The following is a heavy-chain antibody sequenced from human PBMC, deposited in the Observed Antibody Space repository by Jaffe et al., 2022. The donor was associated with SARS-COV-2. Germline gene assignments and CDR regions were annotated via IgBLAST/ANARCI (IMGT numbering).Heavy chain of an antibody. V-gene: IGHV3-21*01. CDR1: GFTFSSYS. CDR3: ARDDWELPPYYGMDV. Sequence: EVQLVESGGGLVKPGGSLRLSCAASGFTFSSYSMNWVRQAPGKGLEWVSSISSSSSYIYYADSVKGRFTISRDNAKNSLYLQMNSLRAEDTAVYYCARDDWELPPYYGMDVWGQGTTVTVSS. D-gene: IGHD1-26*01. CDR2: ISSSSSYI. J-gene: IGHJ6*02.